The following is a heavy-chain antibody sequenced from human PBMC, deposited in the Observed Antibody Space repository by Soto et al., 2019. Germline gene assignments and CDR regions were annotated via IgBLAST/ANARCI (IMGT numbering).Heavy chain of an antibody. V-gene: IGHV1-69*02. CDR3: ARGVWAHDAFDI. J-gene: IGHJ3*02. Sequence: QVQLVQSGAEVKKPGSSVKVSCKASGGTFSSYTISWVRQAPGQGLEWMGRIIPILGIANYAQKFQGRVTITADKSTSTAYMELSSLRSEDTAVYYCARGVWAHDAFDIWGQGTMVTVSS. CDR2: IIPILGIA. CDR1: GGTFSSYT. D-gene: IGHD3-16*01.